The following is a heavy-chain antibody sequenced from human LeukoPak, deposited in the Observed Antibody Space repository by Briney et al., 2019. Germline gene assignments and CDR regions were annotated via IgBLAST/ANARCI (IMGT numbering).Heavy chain of an antibody. V-gene: IGHV3-30*02. Sequence: PGGSLRLSCAASRFTFSTYGMHWVRQAPGKGLEWVAFIRYDGSNKHYADSVKGRFTISRDNSKNTLYLQMNSLRAEDTAVYYCAKDPSDVDTAMVTRLYGMDVGGQGTTVTVSS. D-gene: IGHD5-18*01. CDR1: RFTFSTYG. CDR2: IRYDGSNK. CDR3: AKDPSDVDTAMVTRLYGMDV. J-gene: IGHJ6*02.